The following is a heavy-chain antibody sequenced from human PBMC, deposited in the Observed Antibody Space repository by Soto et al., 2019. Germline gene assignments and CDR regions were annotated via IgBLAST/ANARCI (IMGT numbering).Heavy chain of an antibody. Sequence: GASVKVSCKTSGCSFTTYGITWVRQAPGQGLEWMGWISAYNGNTDYAQKVQGRVTMTTDTSTTTAYMELRSLRSDDTASYYCTRVGLGSRYYKNGMDVWGQGTTVTVSS. CDR1: GCSFTTYG. V-gene: IGHV1-18*01. CDR2: ISAYNGNT. CDR3: TRVGLGSRYYKNGMDV. J-gene: IGHJ6*02.